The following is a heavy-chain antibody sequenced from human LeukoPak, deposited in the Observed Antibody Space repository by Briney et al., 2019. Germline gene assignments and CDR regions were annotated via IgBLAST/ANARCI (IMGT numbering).Heavy chain of an antibody. Sequence: ASVKVSCKASGYTFTSYGISWVRQTPGQGLEWMGWISAYNGNTNYEQKIQGRVTLTTDTSTSTAYMELRSLRSDDTAVYYCARVYAATMGYWGQGTLVTVSS. V-gene: IGHV1-18*01. CDR3: ARVYAATMGY. CDR2: ISAYNGNT. CDR1: GYTFTSYG. J-gene: IGHJ4*02. D-gene: IGHD5-12*01.